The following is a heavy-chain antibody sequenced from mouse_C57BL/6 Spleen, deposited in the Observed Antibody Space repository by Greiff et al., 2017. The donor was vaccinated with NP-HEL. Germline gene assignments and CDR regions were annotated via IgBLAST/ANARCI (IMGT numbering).Heavy chain of an antibody. CDR3: ARGLTGRGVDY. CDR2: IHPNSGST. D-gene: IGHD4-1*01. CDR1: GYTFTSYW. J-gene: IGHJ2*01. Sequence: QVQLQQSGAELVKPGASVKLSCKASGYTFTSYWMHWVKQRPGQGLEWIGMIHPNSGSTNYNEKFKSKATLTVDKSSSTAYMQLSSLTSEDSAVYYCARGLTGRGVDYWGQGTTLTVSS. V-gene: IGHV1-64*01.